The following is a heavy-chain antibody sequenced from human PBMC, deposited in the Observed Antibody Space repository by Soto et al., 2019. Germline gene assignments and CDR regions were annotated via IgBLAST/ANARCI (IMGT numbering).Heavy chain of an antibody. V-gene: IGHV3-23*01. CDR1: GFTFSSYA. J-gene: IGHJ4*02. D-gene: IGHD1-26*01. Sequence: GGSLRLSCAASGFTFSSYAMRWVRQAPGKGLEWVSAISGSGCSTYYADSVKGRFTISRDNSKNTLYLQMNSLRAEDTAVYYCARRGSGSYYDYWGQGTLVTVSS. CDR3: ARRGSGSYYDY. CDR2: ISGSGCST.